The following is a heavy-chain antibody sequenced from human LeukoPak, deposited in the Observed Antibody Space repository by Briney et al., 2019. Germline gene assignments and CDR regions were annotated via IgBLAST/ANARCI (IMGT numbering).Heavy chain of an antibody. V-gene: IGHV3-7*01. D-gene: IGHD1-26*01. CDR2: IDQGGSER. CDR1: GFSFTNYW. Sequence: AGGSLRLSCAASGFSFTNYWMSWVRQAPGKGPEWVANIDQGGSERNYEDSVRGRLTISRDNARNSLYLQLNSLRADDTAIYYCARDQVGIFDYWGQGTLVTVSS. J-gene: IGHJ4*02. CDR3: ARDQVGIFDY.